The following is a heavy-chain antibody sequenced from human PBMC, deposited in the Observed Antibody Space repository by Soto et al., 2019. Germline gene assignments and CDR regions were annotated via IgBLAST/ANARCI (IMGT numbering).Heavy chain of an antibody. D-gene: IGHD3-3*01. CDR1: GYTFPSYD. CDR3: ARGYDFWSGYLYNWFDP. V-gene: IGHV1-8*01. J-gene: IGHJ5*02. CDR2: MNPNSGNT. Sequence: QVQLVQSGAEVKKPGASVKVSCKASGYTFPSYDINWVRQATGQGLEWMGWMNPNSGNTGYAQKFQGRVTMTRNTSISTDYMELSSERSEDTAVYYCARGYDFWSGYLYNWFDPWGQGTLVTVSS.